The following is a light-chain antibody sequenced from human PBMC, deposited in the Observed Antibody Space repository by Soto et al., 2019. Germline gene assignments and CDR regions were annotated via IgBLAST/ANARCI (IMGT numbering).Light chain of an antibody. J-gene: IGKJ1*01. CDR2: KAS. CDR1: QSIGSW. V-gene: IGKV1-5*03. CDR3: QQYNSYPWT. Sequence: DFQMTQSPSILSASVGDRVTITCRASQSIGSWLAWLQQTPGKAPKVLIYKASSLESGVPSTFSGSGSGTEFTLTISSLQPDDFATYYYQQYNSYPWTFGQGTKVEIK.